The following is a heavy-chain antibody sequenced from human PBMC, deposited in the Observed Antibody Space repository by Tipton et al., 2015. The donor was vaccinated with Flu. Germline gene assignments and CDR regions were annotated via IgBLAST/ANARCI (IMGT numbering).Heavy chain of an antibody. D-gene: IGHD2-15*01. CDR3: TRQVEAATRSSS. J-gene: IGHJ4*02. CDR2: IVHSGTT. Sequence: TLSLTCTVSGGSVSSSDFYWGWVRQPPGKGPEGIGSIVHSGTTYYDLSLQSRVTISLDTSKNQFSLKMKSVTVADTAVYYCTRQVEAATRSSSWGQGTLVTVSS. V-gene: IGHV4-39*07. CDR1: GGSVSSSDFY.